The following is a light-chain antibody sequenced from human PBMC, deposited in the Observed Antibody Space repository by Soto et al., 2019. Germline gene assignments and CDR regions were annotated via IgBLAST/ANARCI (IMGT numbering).Light chain of an antibody. J-gene: IGLJ1*01. Sequence: QSVLTQPPSVSGAPGQRVTISCTGSSSNIGAGYDVHWYQQLPGTAPKLLIYGNSNRPSGVPDRFSGSKSGTSASLAITGLRAEDEADYDCQSYDSSLSGSNYVFGTGTKVTVL. V-gene: IGLV1-40*01. CDR3: QSYDSSLSGSNYV. CDR2: GNS. CDR1: SSNIGAGYD.